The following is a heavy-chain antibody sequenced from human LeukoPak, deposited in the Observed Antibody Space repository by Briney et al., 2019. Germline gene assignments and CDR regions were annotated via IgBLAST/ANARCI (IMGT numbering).Heavy chain of an antibody. J-gene: IGHJ4*02. CDR3: ARHVAGPYYFDS. D-gene: IGHD6-19*01. V-gene: IGHV3-48*01. Sequence: GGSLRLSCAASGFTFSSYSMNWVRQAPGKGLEWVSYISSSSSTIYYADSVKGRFTISRDESKNTLYLQMNSLRAEDTAVYYCARHVAGPYYFDSWGQGILVTVSS. CDR1: GFTFSSYS. CDR2: ISSSSSTI.